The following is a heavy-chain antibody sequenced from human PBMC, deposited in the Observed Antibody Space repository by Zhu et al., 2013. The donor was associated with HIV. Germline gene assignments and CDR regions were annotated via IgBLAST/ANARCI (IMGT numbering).Heavy chain of an antibody. D-gene: IGHD6-19*01. CDR1: GDSFSSDP. V-gene: IGHV1-69*17. J-gene: IGHJ5*02. Sequence: QERLVQSGAELAKPGSSVRVSCQASGDSFSSDPIAWVRQSPAGGLAWIGAHIPVFDMSRYSQRFQGRVTMTRDTSTSTVYMELSSLRSEDTAVYYCARDLYSSGWLGATRNWFDPGAREPWSPSPQ. CDR3: ARDLYSSGWLGATRNWFDP. CDR2: HIPVFDMS.